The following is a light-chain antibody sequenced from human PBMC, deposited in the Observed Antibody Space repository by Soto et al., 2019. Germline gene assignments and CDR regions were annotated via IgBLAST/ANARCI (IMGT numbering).Light chain of an antibody. V-gene: IGLV2-23*01. CDR2: EAN. Sequence: QSVLTQPASVSGSPGQSITISCTGTSSDVGSYNLVSWYQQHPGKAPKLLIYEANKRPSGVSNRFSGSKSGNTASLTISGLQAEDEADYYCCSYARITIYVFGTGTKLTVL. J-gene: IGLJ1*01. CDR1: SSDVGSYNL. CDR3: CSYARITIYV.